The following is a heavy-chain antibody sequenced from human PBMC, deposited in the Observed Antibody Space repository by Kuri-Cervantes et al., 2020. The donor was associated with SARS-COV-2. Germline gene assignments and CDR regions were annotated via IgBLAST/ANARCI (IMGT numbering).Heavy chain of an antibody. CDR1: GFTFSSYA. Sequence: GGSLRLSCAASGFTFSSYAMSWVRQAPGKGLEWVSAISGSGGSTYYADSVKGRFTISRDNSKNRLYLQMNSLRPEDTAVYHCANGALAVPGPVQRKEAFAIWGQGTMVTVSS. V-gene: IGHV3-23*01. CDR3: ANGALAVPGPVQRKEAFAI. CDR2: ISGSGGST. D-gene: IGHD6-19*01. J-gene: IGHJ3*02.